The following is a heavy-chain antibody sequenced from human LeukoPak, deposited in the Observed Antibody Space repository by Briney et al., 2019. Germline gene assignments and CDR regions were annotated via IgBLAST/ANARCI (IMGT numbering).Heavy chain of an antibody. Sequence: PGGSLRLSCAASGFTFSSYAMSWVRQAPGKGLQWVSTLSGTRGSTYYADSVKGRFTISRDNSKNTLYLQVSSLRAEDTAVYYCAKDPYDSSGYYVVLNEHWGQGTLVTVSS. D-gene: IGHD3-22*01. CDR1: GFTFSSYA. V-gene: IGHV3-23*01. J-gene: IGHJ4*02. CDR2: LSGTRGST. CDR3: AKDPYDSSGYYVVLNEH.